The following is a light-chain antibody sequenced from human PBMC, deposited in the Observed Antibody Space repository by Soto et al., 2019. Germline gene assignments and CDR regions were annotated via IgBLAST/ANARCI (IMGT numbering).Light chain of an antibody. J-gene: IGLJ7*01. CDR2: RNN. CDR3: AAWDDSLNGHAV. V-gene: IGLV1-47*01. CDR1: SSNIGTNY. Sequence: QSVLTQPPSASGTPGQRVTISCSGSSSNIGTNYVYWYQQLPGTAPKLLISRNNQRSSGVPDRFSGSKSGTSASLAISGLRSEDEADYYCAAWDDSLNGHAVFGGGTQLTVL.